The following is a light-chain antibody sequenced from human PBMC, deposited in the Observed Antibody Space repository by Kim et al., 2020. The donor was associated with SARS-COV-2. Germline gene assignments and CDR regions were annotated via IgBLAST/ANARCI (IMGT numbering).Light chain of an antibody. J-gene: IGKJ2*01. Sequence: SVSPGEQATLSISASQSVSSNLSWYQQKPGQAPRLLIYGASTRATVIPARFSGSGSGTEFTLTISSLQSEDFAVYYCQQYNNWPYTFGQWTKLEI. CDR2: GAS. CDR3: QQYNNWPYT. CDR1: QSVSSN. V-gene: IGKV3-15*01.